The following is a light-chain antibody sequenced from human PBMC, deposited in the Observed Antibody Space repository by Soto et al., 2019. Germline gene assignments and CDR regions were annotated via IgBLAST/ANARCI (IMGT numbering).Light chain of an antibody. CDR3: QQRSDWPST. J-gene: IGKJ4*01. Sequence: EIVLTQSPATLSLSPGDRATLSCRASQSVGSYLGWYEQRPGQAPRLLIYDASNRATGIPARFSGSGSGTDVTLTISSLEPEDFAVYYFQQRSDWPSTFGGGTKVEIK. CDR2: DAS. CDR1: QSVGSY. V-gene: IGKV3-11*01.